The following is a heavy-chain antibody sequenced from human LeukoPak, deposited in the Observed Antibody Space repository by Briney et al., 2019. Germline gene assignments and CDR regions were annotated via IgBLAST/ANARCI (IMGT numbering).Heavy chain of an antibody. Sequence: PSETLSLTCTVSGGSISSSSYYRGWIRQPPGKGLQWIGSIYYSGSTYYNPSLKSRVTISVDTSKNQFSLKLSSVTAADTAVYYRARDFSNENWFDPWGQGTLVTVSS. CDR1: GGSISSSSYY. D-gene: IGHD1-1*01. V-gene: IGHV4-39*07. CDR2: IYYSGST. CDR3: ARDFSNENWFDP. J-gene: IGHJ5*02.